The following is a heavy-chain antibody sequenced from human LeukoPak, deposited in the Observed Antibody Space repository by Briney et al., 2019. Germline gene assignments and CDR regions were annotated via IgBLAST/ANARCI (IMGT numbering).Heavy chain of an antibody. CDR2: ISWNSGSI. J-gene: IGHJ5*02. CDR3: AKDINSDSSGYYPT. V-gene: IGHV3-9*01. D-gene: IGHD3-22*01. CDR1: GFTFDDYA. Sequence: GRSLRLSCAASGFTFDDYAMHWVRQAPGKGLEWVSGISWNSGSIGYADSVKGRFTISRDNAKNSLYLQMNSLRAEDTALYYCAKDINSDSSGYYPTWGQGTLVTVSS.